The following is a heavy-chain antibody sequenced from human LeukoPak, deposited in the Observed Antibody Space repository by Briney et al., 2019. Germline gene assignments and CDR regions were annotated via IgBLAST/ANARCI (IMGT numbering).Heavy chain of an antibody. CDR1: GGSISSYY. V-gene: IGHV4-34*01. CDR2: INHSGST. D-gene: IGHD2-15*01. CDR3: ARGRVVAARFDY. J-gene: IGHJ4*02. Sequence: SETLSLTCTASGGSISSYYWSWIRQPPGKGLEWIGEINHSGSTNYNPSLKSRVTISVDTSKNQFSLKLSSVTAADTAVYYCARGRVVAARFDYWGQGTLVTVSS.